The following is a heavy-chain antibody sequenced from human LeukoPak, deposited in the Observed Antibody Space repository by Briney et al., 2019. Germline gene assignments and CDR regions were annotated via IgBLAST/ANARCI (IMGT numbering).Heavy chain of an antibody. J-gene: IGHJ5*02. Sequence: ASVKVSCKASGYTFTTYDINWVRQATGQGLEWMGWMNPNSGNTGYTQKFQGRVTMTRNTSISTAYMELSSLRSEDTAVYYCARGRGSGHKEHRFDPWGQGTLVTVSS. V-gene: IGHV1-8*01. D-gene: IGHD6-19*01. CDR2: MNPNSGNT. CDR1: GYTFTTYD. CDR3: ARGRGSGHKEHRFDP.